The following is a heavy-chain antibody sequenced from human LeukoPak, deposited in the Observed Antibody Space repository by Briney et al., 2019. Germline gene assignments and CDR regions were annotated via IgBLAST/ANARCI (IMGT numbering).Heavy chain of an antibody. V-gene: IGHV3-9*01. Sequence: GRSLRLSCAASGFTFDDYAMPWVRQAPGKGLEWVSGISWNSGSIGYADSVKGRFTISRDNAKNSLYLQMNSLRAEDTALYYCAKDRGYSGYDFGAFDIWGQGTMVTVSS. CDR2: ISWNSGSI. CDR3: AKDRGYSGYDFGAFDI. D-gene: IGHD5-12*01. J-gene: IGHJ3*02. CDR1: GFTFDDYA.